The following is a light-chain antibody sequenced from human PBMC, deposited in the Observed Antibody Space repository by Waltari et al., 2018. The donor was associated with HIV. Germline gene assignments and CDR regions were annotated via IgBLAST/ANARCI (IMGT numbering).Light chain of an antibody. CDR3: SSYAGSNNLV. CDR1: SSDVGDYNY. V-gene: IGLV2-8*01. J-gene: IGLJ2*01. CDR2: EVT. Sequence: QSALTQPPSASGSPGQSVTISCTGTSSDVGDYNYVSWYQHHPGKAPKLMIYEVTTRPSGVPDRFSGSKSGSTASLTVSGLQAEDEAEYYCSSYAGSNNLVFGGGTKLTVL.